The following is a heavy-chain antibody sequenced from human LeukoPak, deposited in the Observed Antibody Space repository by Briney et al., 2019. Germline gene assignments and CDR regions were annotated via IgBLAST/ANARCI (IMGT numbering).Heavy chain of an antibody. Sequence: GGSLRLSCAASGFTFSSYAMSWVRQAPGKGLEWVSAISGSGGSTYYADSVKGRFTISRDNAKNSLYLQMNSLRAEDTALYYCAKDSGYNWNYFDYWGQGTLVTVSS. CDR2: ISGSGGST. D-gene: IGHD1-20*01. CDR1: GFTFSSYA. V-gene: IGHV3-23*01. CDR3: AKDSGYNWNYFDY. J-gene: IGHJ4*02.